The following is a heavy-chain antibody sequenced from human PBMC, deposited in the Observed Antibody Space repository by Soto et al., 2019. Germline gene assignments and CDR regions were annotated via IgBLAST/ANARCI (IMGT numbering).Heavy chain of an antibody. J-gene: IGHJ4*02. CDR2: IWYDGTRK. V-gene: IGHV3-33*01. Sequence: QVQLVESGGGVVQAGTSLRLSCAASGFSFSSHGMHWVRQAPGKGLEWVAVIWYDGTRKYYADSVKGRFTISRDDSKNSLYLQMNSLRAEDTAVYYFARDPHSSFDYWGQGTLVTVSS. CDR3: ARDPHSSFDY. CDR1: GFSFSSHG. D-gene: IGHD2-21*01.